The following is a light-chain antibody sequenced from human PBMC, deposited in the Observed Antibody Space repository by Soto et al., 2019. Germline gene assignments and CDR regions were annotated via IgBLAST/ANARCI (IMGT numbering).Light chain of an antibody. CDR1: SSDVGGYNY. V-gene: IGLV2-14*01. CDR3: SSYPSSSLYV. Sequence: QSVLTQPASLSGSPGQSITISCTGTSSDVGGYNYVSWYQQHPGKAPKLMIYDVSTRPSGVSNRFSGSKSGNTASLTISGLQAEDEADYYCSSYPSSSLYVFGTGTKLTVL. CDR2: DVS. J-gene: IGLJ1*01.